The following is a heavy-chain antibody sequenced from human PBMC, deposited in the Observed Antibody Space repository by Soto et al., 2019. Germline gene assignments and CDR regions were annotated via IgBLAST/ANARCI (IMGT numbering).Heavy chain of an antibody. CDR3: ARYDFWSGSHSYYYYYGMDV. Sequence: SVKVSCKASGGTFSSYAISWVRQAPGQGLEWMGGSIPIFGTANYAQKFQGRVTITADESTSTAYMELSSLRSEDTAVYYCARYDFWSGSHSYYYYYGMDVWGQGTTVTVSS. CDR2: SIPIFGTA. CDR1: GGTFSSYA. J-gene: IGHJ6*02. D-gene: IGHD3-3*01. V-gene: IGHV1-69*13.